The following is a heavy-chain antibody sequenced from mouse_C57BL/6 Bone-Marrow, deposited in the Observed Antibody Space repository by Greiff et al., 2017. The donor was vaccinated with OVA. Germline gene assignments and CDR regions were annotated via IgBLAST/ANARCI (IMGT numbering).Heavy chain of an antibody. CDR2: IDPENGDT. V-gene: IGHV14-4*01. CDR1: GFNIKDDY. CDR3: TQGLFAY. J-gene: IGHJ3*01. Sequence: SGAELVRPGASVKLSCTASGFNIKDDYMHWVKQRPEQGLEWIGWIDPENGDTEYASKFQGKATITADTSSNTAYLQLSSLTSEDTAVYYCTQGLFAYWGQGTLVTVSA. D-gene: IGHD3-1*01.